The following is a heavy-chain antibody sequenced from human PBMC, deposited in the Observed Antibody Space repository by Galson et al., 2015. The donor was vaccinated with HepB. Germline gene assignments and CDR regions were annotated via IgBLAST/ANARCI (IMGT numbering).Heavy chain of an antibody. V-gene: IGHV1-69*13. CDR2: IIPIFGTA. CDR1: GGTFSSYA. Sequence: SVKVSCKASGGTFSSYAISWVRQAPGQGLEWMGGIIPIFGTANYAQKFQGRVTITADESTSTANMELSSLRSEDTAVYYCAGRSVVPAAPQGYFDYWGQGTLVTVSS. CDR3: AGRSVVPAAPQGYFDY. D-gene: IGHD2-2*01. J-gene: IGHJ4*02.